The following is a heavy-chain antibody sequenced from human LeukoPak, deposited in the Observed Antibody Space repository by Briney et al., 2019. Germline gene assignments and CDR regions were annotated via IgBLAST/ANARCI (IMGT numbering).Heavy chain of an antibody. Sequence: ASVKVSCKASGYTFTSYDFNWLRQAPGQGLEWMGWISAYNGNTNYAQKLQGRVTMTTDTSTSTAYMELRSLRSDDTAVYYCARARVAATGFDPWGQGTLVTVSS. CDR2: ISAYNGNT. CDR1: GYTFTSYD. J-gene: IGHJ5*02. CDR3: ARARVAATGFDP. D-gene: IGHD2-15*01. V-gene: IGHV1-18*01.